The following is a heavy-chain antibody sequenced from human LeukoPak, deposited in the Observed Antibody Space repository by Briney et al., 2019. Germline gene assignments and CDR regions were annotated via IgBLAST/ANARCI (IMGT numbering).Heavy chain of an antibody. CDR1: GYTFKNYG. J-gene: IGHJ4*02. Sequence: VASVKVSCKASGYTFKNYGVSWVRQAPGQGFEWMGWISASNGNTNYAQKFQGRVTMTTDTSTSTAYMELRSLRFDDTAVYYCGKGSTLGYWGQGTLVTVSS. CDR3: GKGSTLGY. CDR2: ISASNGNT. D-gene: IGHD7-27*01. V-gene: IGHV1-18*01.